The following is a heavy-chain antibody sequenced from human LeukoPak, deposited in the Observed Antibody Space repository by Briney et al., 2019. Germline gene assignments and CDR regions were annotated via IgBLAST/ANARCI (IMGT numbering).Heavy chain of an antibody. CDR3: ASGRQLGY. D-gene: IGHD3-16*01. Sequence: GGSLRLSCAASGFTFSSYWMSWVRQAPGKGLEWVATIKEDGSEKCHVDSVRGRFTISRDKAKNSLYLQMNSLRAEDTAVYYCASGRQLGYWGQGTLVTVSS. J-gene: IGHJ4*02. CDR2: IKEDGSEK. V-gene: IGHV3-7*01. CDR1: GFTFSSYW.